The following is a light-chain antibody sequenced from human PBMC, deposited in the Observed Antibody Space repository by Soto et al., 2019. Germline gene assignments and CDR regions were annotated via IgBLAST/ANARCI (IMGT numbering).Light chain of an antibody. CDR1: SSDVGGSDF. J-gene: IGLJ3*02. Sequence: QSALTQPPSASGSPGQSVTISCIGTSSDVGGSDFVSWYQQHPGKAPKLMISEVSKRPSGVPDRLSGSKSGNTASLTVSGLQAEDEADYYCSSYAGSKNWVFGGGTKLTVL. V-gene: IGLV2-8*01. CDR3: SSYAGSKNWV. CDR2: EVS.